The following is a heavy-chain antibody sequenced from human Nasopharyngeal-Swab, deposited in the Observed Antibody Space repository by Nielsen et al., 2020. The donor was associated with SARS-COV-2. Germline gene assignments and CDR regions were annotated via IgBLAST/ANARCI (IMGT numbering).Heavy chain of an antibody. V-gene: IGHV3-9*01. CDR1: GFTFDDYA. Sequence: SLKISCAASGFTFDDYAMHWVRQAPGKGLEWVSGLSWHSGSIGYADSVQGRFTISRDNAKNSLYLQMNSLRAEDTALYYCAALLDYGDYGPDYWGQGTLVTVSS. CDR2: LSWHSGSI. CDR3: AALLDYGDYGPDY. D-gene: IGHD4-17*01. J-gene: IGHJ4*02.